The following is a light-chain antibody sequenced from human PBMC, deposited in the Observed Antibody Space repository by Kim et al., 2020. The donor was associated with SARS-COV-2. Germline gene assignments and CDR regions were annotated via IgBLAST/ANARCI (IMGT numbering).Light chain of an antibody. CDR3: AAWDDSLSGVV. V-gene: IGLV1-47*01. CDR1: SSNIGSNY. Sequence: QSVLTQPPSASGTPGQRVTISCSGSSSNIGSNYVYWYQQLPGTAPKLLIYRNNQRPSGVPDRFSGSKSGTSASLAISGLRSEDEADYYCAAWDDSLSGVVFGGGPQLTVL. J-gene: IGLJ2*01. CDR2: RNN.